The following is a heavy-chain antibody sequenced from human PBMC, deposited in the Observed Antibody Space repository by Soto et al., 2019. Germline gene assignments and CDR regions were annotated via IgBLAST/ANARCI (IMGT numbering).Heavy chain of an antibody. J-gene: IGHJ5*02. V-gene: IGHV3-48*01. CDR2: FSSGTSTI. CDR3: ARARSSGWPNWFDP. D-gene: IGHD6-25*01. Sequence: VQLVASGGGLVQPGGSLRLSCAASGFTFSSYSMNWVRQAPGKGLEWVSYFSSGTSTIYDADSGKGLFTISRDYAKNALYLQMNSLRAEDTAVYYCARARSSGWPNWFDPWGQGTLVTVSS. CDR1: GFTFSSYS.